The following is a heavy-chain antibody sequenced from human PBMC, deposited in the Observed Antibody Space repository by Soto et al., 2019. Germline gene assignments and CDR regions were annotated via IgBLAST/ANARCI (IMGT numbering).Heavy chain of an antibody. CDR2: IDPSDSYA. CDR1: GYSFTNYW. Sequence: RGESLKISCKTSGYSFTNYWINWVRQMPGKGLEWMGRIDPSDSYANYSPSFQGHVTISADKSISTAYLQWSSLKASDTAMYYCARHRPPKISTDYGMDVWGQGTTVTVSS. CDR3: ARHRPPKISTDYGMDV. V-gene: IGHV5-10-1*01. J-gene: IGHJ6*02.